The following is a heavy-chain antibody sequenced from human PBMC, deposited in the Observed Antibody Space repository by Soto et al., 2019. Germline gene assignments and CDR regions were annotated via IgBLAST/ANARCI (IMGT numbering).Heavy chain of an antibody. Sequence: ASVKVSCKASGYTFTSYAMHWVRQAPGQRLEWMGWINAGNGNTKYSQKFQGRVTITRDTSASTAYMELSSLRSEDTAVYYCARAPSGWYWLDPWGEGTLVTVSS. CDR2: INAGNGNT. CDR3: ARAPSGWYWLDP. J-gene: IGHJ5*02. V-gene: IGHV1-3*01. CDR1: GYTFTSYA. D-gene: IGHD6-19*01.